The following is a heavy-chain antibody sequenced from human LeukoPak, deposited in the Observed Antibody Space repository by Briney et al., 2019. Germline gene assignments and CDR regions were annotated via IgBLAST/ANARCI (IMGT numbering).Heavy chain of an antibody. CDR3: TRDNFRAGYNFLGVAKALFEY. CDR1: GGSISSNSYY. Sequence: PSETLSLTCTVSGGSISSNSYYWGWIRQPPGKGLEWIGCIYYDGNTYYNPSLKSRVTIAVDTSKTQFSLRLRSVTAADTAVYYCTRDNFRAGYNFLGVAKALFEYCGQATLVTVSS. CDR2: IYYDGNT. V-gene: IGHV4-39*07. D-gene: IGHD5-24*01. J-gene: IGHJ4*02.